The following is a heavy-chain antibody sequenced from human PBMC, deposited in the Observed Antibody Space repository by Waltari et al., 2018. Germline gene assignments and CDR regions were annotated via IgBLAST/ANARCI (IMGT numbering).Heavy chain of an antibody. CDR2: IGYDGSNE. CDR1: GFTFSAYG. D-gene: IGHD3-10*02. V-gene: IGHV3-30*02. CDR3: AKDLVGFTMFVQSGFNV. J-gene: IGHJ3*01. Sequence: QVQLVESGGGVVQPGGSLRLPCGASGFTFSAYGMHWVRQAPGKGLEWVTFIGYDGSNEQYADSVKGRFTISRDNSKNALFLQMNSLRTEDTAVYYCAKDLVGFTMFVQSGFNVWGQGTRVTVSS.